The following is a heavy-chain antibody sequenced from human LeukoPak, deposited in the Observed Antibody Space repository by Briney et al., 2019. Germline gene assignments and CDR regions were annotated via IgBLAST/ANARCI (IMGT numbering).Heavy chain of an antibody. CDR3: ARKIEMATTRGWFDP. CDR2: TYHSGST. V-gene: IGHV4-30-2*01. D-gene: IGHD5-24*01. J-gene: IGHJ5*02. Sequence: SETLSLTCAVSGGSISSGGYSWSWIRQPPGKGLEWIGYTYHSGSTYYNPSLKSRVTISVDRSKNQFSLKLSSVTAADTAVYYCARKIEMATTRGWFDPWGQGTLVTVSS. CDR1: GGSISSGGYS.